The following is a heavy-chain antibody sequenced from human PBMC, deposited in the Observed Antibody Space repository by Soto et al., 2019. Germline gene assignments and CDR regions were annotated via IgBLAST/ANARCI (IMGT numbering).Heavy chain of an antibody. Sequence: LSHTCTVSDGDVSSGSNYWSWNRQPPGKGLEWIGYIYYSGSTNYNPSLKSRVTISVDTSKNQFSLKLSSVTAADTAVYYCARGNTMVRGVIIDYYYYGMDVGGQGTTVTVYS. CDR3: ARGNTMVRGVIIDYYYYGMDV. V-gene: IGHV4-61*01. CDR2: IYYSGST. CDR1: DGDVSSGSNY. J-gene: IGHJ6*02. D-gene: IGHD3-10*01.